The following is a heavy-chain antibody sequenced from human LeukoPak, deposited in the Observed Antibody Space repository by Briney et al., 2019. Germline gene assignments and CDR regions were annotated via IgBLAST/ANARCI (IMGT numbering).Heavy chain of an antibody. J-gene: IGHJ3*02. CDR1: GGSISSGGYY. D-gene: IGHD4-17*01. CDR2: IYYSGST. Sequence: PSQTLSLTCTVSGGSISSGGYYWSWIRQHPGKGLEWIGYIYYSGSTYYNPSLKSRVTISVDTSKNQFSLKQSSVTAADTAVYYCARDVPTVLDAFDIWGQGTMVTVSS. V-gene: IGHV4-31*03. CDR3: ARDVPTVLDAFDI.